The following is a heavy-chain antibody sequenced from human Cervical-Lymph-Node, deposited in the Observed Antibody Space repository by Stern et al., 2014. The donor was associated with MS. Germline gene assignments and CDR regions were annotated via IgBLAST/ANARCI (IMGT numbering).Heavy chain of an antibody. CDR3: ALGGLLYFDY. V-gene: IGHV3-72*01. J-gene: IGHJ4*02. CDR1: GFTFSDHY. Sequence: EVHLVESGGGLVQPGGSLGLSCAASGFTFSDHYMDWVRQAPGKGLEWVGRTRNKANSYTTEYAASVKGRFTISRDDSKNSLYLQMNSLKTEDTAVYYCALGGLLYFDYWGQGTLVTVSS. CDR2: TRNKANSYTT. D-gene: IGHD2-21*02.